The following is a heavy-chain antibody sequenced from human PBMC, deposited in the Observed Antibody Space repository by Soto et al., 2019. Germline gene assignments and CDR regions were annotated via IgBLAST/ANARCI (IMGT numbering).Heavy chain of an antibody. V-gene: IGHV3-53*01. CDR3: ARDISRGRGYDCYYGMDV. CDR2: IYSGGST. Sequence: EVQLVESGGGLIQPGGSLRLSCAASGFTVSSNYMSWVRQAPGKGLEWVSVIYSGGSTYYADAVKGRFTISKDNPKNTPSLQMNSLNAQDTAVYYCARDISRGRGYDCYYGMDVWGQGATVTVS. J-gene: IGHJ6*02. CDR1: GFTVSSNY. D-gene: IGHD3-10*01.